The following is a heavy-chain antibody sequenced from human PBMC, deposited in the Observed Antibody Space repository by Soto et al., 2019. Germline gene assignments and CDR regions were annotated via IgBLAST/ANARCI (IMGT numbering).Heavy chain of an antibody. J-gene: IGHJ6*02. D-gene: IGHD3-3*01. CDR1: GYTFTSYG. Sequence: GASVKVSCKASGYTFTSYGISWVRQAPGQGLEWMGWISAYNGNTNYAQKLQGRVTITADKSTSTAYMELSSLRSEDTAVYYCARDRRITIFGVVTSPDYYYYGMDVWGQGTTVTVSS. CDR3: ARDRRITIFGVVTSPDYYYYGMDV. CDR2: ISAYNGNT. V-gene: IGHV1-18*01.